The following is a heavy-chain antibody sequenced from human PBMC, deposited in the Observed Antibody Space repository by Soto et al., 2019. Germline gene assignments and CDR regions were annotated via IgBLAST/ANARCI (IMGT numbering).Heavy chain of an antibody. Sequence: QLQLQESGPGLVKPSETLSLTCTVSGGSISSSGYYWGWIRQPPGKGLEWIGRIYFSGGTYYNPSIRNRVTISVDTAKNQFSLMLSSVTASDTAVYYCARRGCSGGSCYSFDYWGQGTLVTVSS. CDR1: GGSISSSGYY. J-gene: IGHJ4*02. CDR3: ARRGCSGGSCYSFDY. CDR2: IYFSGGT. V-gene: IGHV4-39*01. D-gene: IGHD2-15*01.